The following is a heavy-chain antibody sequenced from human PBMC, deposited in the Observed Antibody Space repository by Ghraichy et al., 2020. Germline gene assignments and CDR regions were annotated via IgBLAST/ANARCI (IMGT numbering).Heavy chain of an antibody. D-gene: IGHD2-2*01. CDR3: AKYCRSTSCYPYFGMDG. J-gene: IGHJ6*02. CDR2: ISGGGDST. Sequence: GESLNISCAASGFTFSTYAMSWVRQAPGKGLEWVSAISGGGDSTYYADSVKGRFTISRDNSKNTLYLQMNSLRAEETAVYYCAKYCRSTSCYPYFGMDGWGQGTTVTVSS. V-gene: IGHV3-23*01. CDR1: GFTFSTYA.